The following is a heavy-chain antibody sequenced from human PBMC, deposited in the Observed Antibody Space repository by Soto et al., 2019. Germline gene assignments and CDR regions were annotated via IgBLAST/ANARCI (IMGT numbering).Heavy chain of an antibody. CDR2: IYYSGST. V-gene: IGHV4-39*01. CDR1: GGSISSSSYY. D-gene: IGHD3-10*01. CDR3: ARPHSSGSGNWFDP. J-gene: IGHJ5*02. Sequence: QLQLQESGPGLVKPSETLSLTCTVSGGSISSSSYYWGWIRQPPGKGLEWIGSIYYSGSTYYNPSLKSRVTISVDTSKNQFSLKLSSVTAADTAVYYCARPHSSGSGNWFDPWGQGTLVTVSS.